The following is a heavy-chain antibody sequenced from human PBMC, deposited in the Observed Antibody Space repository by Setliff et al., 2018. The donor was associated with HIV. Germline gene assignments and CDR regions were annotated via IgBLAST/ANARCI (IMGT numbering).Heavy chain of an antibody. J-gene: IGHJ4*02. CDR2: IYHSGGT. CDR3: ARVPFTTGFDY. Sequence: SETLSLTCAVYGASFSGYYCNWIRQTPGKGLEWIGNIYHSGGTHYNPSLRSRVTISVDTSKNHFSLKLSSVTAADTAVFYCARVPFTTGFDYWGQGILVTVSS. CDR1: GASFSGYY. D-gene: IGHD3-3*01. V-gene: IGHV4-34*01.